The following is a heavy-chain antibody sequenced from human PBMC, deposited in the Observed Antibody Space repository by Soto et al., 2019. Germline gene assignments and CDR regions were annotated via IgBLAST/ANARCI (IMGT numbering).Heavy chain of an antibody. V-gene: IGHV1-24*01. CDR2: FDPEDGET. D-gene: IGHD3-22*01. J-gene: IGHJ4*02. Sequence: ASVKVSCKVSGYTLTELSMHWVRQAPGKGLEWMGGFDPEDGETIYAQKFQGRVTMTEDTSTDTAYMELSSLRSEDTAVYYCATWEGYYDSSGYYRFDYWGQGTLVTVSS. CDR1: GYTLTELS. CDR3: ATWEGYYDSSGYYRFDY.